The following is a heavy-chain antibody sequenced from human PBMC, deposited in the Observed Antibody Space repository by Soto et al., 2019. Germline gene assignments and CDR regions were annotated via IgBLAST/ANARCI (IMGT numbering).Heavy chain of an antibody. V-gene: IGHV2-26*01. J-gene: IGHJ5*02. CDR3: ARIRGWIAAAGPPNCFDP. CDR2: IFSNDEK. D-gene: IGHD6-13*01. Sequence: QFTLKESGPVLVKPTESLTLTCTVSGFSLSNARMGVSCIRQHPGKAQDGIAHIFSNDEKSYSTSLKTRLTISKDTSKSQVVLTMTNMDPVDTATYYCARIRGWIAAAGPPNCFDPWGQGTLVTVSS. CDR1: GFSLSNARMG.